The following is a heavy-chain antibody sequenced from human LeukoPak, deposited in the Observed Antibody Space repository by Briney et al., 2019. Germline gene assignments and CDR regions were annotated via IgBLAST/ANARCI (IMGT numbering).Heavy chain of an antibody. Sequence: QPGGSLRLSCAASGFTFSSYGMHWVRQAPGKVLEWVAFIRYDGSNKYYADSVKGRFTISRDNSKNTLYLQMNSLRAEDTAVYYCAKGGRTYYYGSGSLEFDYWGQGTLVTVSS. CDR3: AKGGRTYYYGSGSLEFDY. D-gene: IGHD3-10*01. J-gene: IGHJ4*02. CDR2: IRYDGSNK. V-gene: IGHV3-30*02. CDR1: GFTFSSYG.